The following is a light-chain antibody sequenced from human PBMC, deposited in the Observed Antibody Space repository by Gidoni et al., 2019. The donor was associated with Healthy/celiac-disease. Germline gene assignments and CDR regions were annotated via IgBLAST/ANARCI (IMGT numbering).Light chain of an antibody. CDR2: DAS. CDR3: QQYNNWPPWT. V-gene: IGKV3-15*01. CDR1: QTVSSN. J-gene: IGKJ1*01. Sequence: EIVMTQSPAPLSVSPGNRATLSCRASQTVSSNLAWYQQQPGQAPRLLIYDASTRATGIPARFSGRGSGTEFTLTISSLQSEDFAVDYCQQYNNWPPWTFXQXTKVDLK.